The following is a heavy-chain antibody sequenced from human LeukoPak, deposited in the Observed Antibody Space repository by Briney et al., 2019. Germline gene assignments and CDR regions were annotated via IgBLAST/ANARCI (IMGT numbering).Heavy chain of an antibody. CDR1: GFNFRTHA. CDR2: IWRGGNYK. V-gene: IGHV3-33*01. D-gene: IGHD6-13*01. CDR3: ARGLGSSIAAAGLDY. J-gene: IGHJ4*02. Sequence: GGSLRLSCSASGFNFRTHAMHWVRLAPGKGLEWVAMIWRGGNYKYYADSVKGRFTISRDNAKHSLYLQMNSLRAEDTALYYCARGLGSSIAAAGLDYWGQGTLVTVSS.